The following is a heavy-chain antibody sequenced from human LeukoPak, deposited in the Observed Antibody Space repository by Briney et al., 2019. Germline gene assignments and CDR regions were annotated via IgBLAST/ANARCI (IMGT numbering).Heavy chain of an antibody. CDR2: INPNSGGT. CDR1: GYTFTSYG. V-gene: IGHV1-2*02. Sequence: GASVKVSCKASGYTFTSYGINWVRQAPGQGREWVGWINPNSGGTNNEQKFQGRVTMTRDTSISTAYMELSRLRSDDTAVYYCARGLMGKYYYGSGSYHLPRYYYYMDVWGKGTTVTVSS. D-gene: IGHD3-10*01. CDR3: ARGLMGKYYYGSGSYHLPRYYYYMDV. J-gene: IGHJ6*03.